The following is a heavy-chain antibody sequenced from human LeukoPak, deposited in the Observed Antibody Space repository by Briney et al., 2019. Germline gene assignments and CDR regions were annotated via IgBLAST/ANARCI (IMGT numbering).Heavy chain of an antibody. D-gene: IGHD3-22*01. CDR1: GFTFSSYS. J-gene: IGHJ6*02. CDR2: ISSSSSYI. Sequence: PGGSLRLSCAASGFTFSSYSMNWVSQAPGKGLEWDSSISSSSSYIYYADSVKGRFTISRDNAKNSLYLQMNSLRAEDTAVYYCARAPYYYDSSGYWAYGMDLWGQGTTVTVSS. CDR3: ARAPYYYDSSGYWAYGMDL. V-gene: IGHV3-21*01.